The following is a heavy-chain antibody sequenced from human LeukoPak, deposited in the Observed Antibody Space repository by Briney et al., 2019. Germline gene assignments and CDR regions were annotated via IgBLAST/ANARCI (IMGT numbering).Heavy chain of an antibody. CDR1: GYTFTYYF. V-gene: IGHV1-2*06. D-gene: IGHD3-16*01. CDR2: INPGSGGT. Sequence: ASVNVSCKASGYTFTYYFMHWVRQAPGQGLEWLGRINPGSGGTNSAQKFQGRLTMTRDTSLSTAYMDLSSLTSDDTAVYYCARERLQQGEDYWGQGTLVTVSS. CDR3: ARERLQQGEDY. J-gene: IGHJ4*02.